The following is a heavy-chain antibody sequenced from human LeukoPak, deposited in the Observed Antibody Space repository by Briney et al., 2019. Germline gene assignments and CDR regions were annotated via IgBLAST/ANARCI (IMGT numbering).Heavy chain of an antibody. CDR2: INTDGSST. V-gene: IGHV3-74*01. J-gene: IGHJ4*02. D-gene: IGHD5-12*01. Sequence: PGGSLRLSCAASGFTFSSYWMHWVRQAPGKGLVWVSRINTDGSSTIYADSAKGRFTISRDNAKNTLYLQMNGLRAEDTAVYYCARGYAGIDYWGQGTLVTVSS. CDR3: ARGYAGIDY. CDR1: GFTFSSYW.